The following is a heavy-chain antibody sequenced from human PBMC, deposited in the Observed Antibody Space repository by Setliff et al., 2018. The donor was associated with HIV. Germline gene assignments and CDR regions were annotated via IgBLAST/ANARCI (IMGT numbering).Heavy chain of an antibody. CDR3: ASRWPAMREFDY. J-gene: IGHJ4*02. V-gene: IGHV4-59*12. CDR1: GGSITGYY. D-gene: IGHD2-2*01. CDR2: IYYNGGT. Sequence: SETLSLTCTVSGGSITGYYWSWIRQPPGKGMEWIGYIYYNGGTNYNPSLKSRVTISVDRSKNQFSLKVTSVTAADTAVYYCASRWPAMREFDYWGQGTLVTVSS.